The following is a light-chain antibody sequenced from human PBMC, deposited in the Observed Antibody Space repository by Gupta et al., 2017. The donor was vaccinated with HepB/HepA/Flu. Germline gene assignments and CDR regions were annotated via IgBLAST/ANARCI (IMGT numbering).Light chain of an antibody. Sequence: SALTQPPSVSGSPGQSVTISCTGTSSDVGTYTRVSWYQQPPGTAPTLIIYEVSNRPSGVPDRFSGSKSGNTASLTISGLQAEDEADYYCSSYTRSSTWVFGGGTKLTVL. CDR1: SSDVGTYTR. CDR3: SSYTRSSTWV. CDR2: EVS. V-gene: IGLV2-18*02. J-gene: IGLJ2*01.